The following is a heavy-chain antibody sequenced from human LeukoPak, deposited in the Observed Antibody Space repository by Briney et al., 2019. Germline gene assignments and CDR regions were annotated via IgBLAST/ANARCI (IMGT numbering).Heavy chain of an antibody. V-gene: IGHV3-7*01. CDR1: GFTFSSYW. Sequence: GGSLRLSCAASGFTFSSYWMSWVRQAPGKGLEWAANIKQDGSEKYYVDSVKGRFTISRDNAKNSLYLQMNSLRAEDTAVYYCARRGYDSSGYYALLYYYYYMDVWGKGTTVTVSS. J-gene: IGHJ6*03. CDR3: ARRGYDSSGYYALLYYYYYMDV. D-gene: IGHD3-22*01. CDR2: IKQDGSEK.